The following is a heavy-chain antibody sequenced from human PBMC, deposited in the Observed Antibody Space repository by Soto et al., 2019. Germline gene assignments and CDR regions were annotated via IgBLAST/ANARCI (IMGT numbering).Heavy chain of an antibody. CDR1: GFTVSSNF. V-gene: IGHV3-66*01. J-gene: IGHJ4*02. D-gene: IGHD1-7*01. CDR2: IYTTGST. CDR3: ARDRAETGNYAALRID. Sequence: EVQLVESGGGLVQPGGSLRLSCAASGFTVSSNFMTWVLQAPGKGLEWVSVIYTTGSTYYADSVKGRFTISRDNSKNTLFLQMNSLRAEDTAVYYCARDRAETGNYAALRIDWGQGTLVTVSS.